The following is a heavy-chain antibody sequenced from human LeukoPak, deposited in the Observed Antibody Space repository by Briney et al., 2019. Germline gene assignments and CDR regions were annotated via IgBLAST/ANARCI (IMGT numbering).Heavy chain of an antibody. D-gene: IGHD3/OR15-3a*01. CDR3: ARAPGLGGGYYYYYGMDV. CDR1: GSTFSSYA. J-gene: IGHJ6*02. Sequence: GGSLRLSCAASGSTFSSYAMHWVRQAPGKGLEWVAVISYDGSNKYYADSVKGRFTISRDNSKNTLYLQMNSLRAEDTAVYYCARAPGLGGGYYYYYGMDVWGQGTTVTVSS. V-gene: IGHV3-30-3*01. CDR2: ISYDGSNK.